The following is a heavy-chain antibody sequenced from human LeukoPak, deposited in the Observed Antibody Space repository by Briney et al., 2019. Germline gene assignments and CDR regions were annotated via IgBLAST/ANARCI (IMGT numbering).Heavy chain of an antibody. Sequence: ASVKVSCKASGYTFTSYAITGVRQAPGQGLEGMGWINAYNGNTNYAQNLQGRGAMTTDTSTSTAYMELRSMRSDDTAMYYCARMEMATAIFDYWGQGTLVTVSS. V-gene: IGHV1-18*01. J-gene: IGHJ4*02. CDR3: ARMEMATAIFDY. CDR2: INAYNGNT. D-gene: IGHD5-24*01. CDR1: GYTFTSYA.